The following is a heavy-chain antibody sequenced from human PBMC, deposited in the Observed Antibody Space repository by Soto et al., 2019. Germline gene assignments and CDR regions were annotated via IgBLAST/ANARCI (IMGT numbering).Heavy chain of an antibody. Sequence: GGSLRLSCAASGFTFSSYAMHWVRQAPGKGLEWVAVISYDGSNKYYADSVKGRFTISRDNSKNTLYLQMNSLRAEDTAVYYCARDLIVGATLDYYGMDVWGQGTTVTGSS. CDR3: ARDLIVGATLDYYGMDV. J-gene: IGHJ6*02. CDR1: GFTFSSYA. CDR2: ISYDGSNK. D-gene: IGHD1-26*01. V-gene: IGHV3-30-3*01.